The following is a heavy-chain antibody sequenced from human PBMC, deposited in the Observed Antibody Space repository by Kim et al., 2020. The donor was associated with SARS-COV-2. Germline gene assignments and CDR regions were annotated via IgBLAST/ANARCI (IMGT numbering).Heavy chain of an antibody. D-gene: IGHD6-19*01. Sequence: SVKVSCKASGGTFSSYVISWVRQAPGQGLEWMGGIIPIFGTANYAQKFQGRVTITADESTSTAYMELSSLRSEDTAVYYCARDRPVIATVAGVFDYWGQGTLVTVSS. CDR1: GGTFSSYV. V-gene: IGHV1-69*13. CDR2: IIPIFGTA. CDR3: ARDRPVIATVAGVFDY. J-gene: IGHJ4*02.